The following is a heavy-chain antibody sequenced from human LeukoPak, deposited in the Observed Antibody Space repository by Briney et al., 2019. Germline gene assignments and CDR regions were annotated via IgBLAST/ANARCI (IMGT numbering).Heavy chain of an antibody. Sequence: PSETLSLTCTVSGGSISSYYWSWIRQPPGKGLEWIGYIYYSGSTNYNPSLKSRVTISVDTSKNQFSLKLSSVTAADTAVYYCAGVTIFGVVRPYYFDYWGLGTLVTVSS. D-gene: IGHD3-3*01. J-gene: IGHJ4*02. V-gene: IGHV4-59*01. CDR1: GGSISSYY. CDR2: IYYSGST. CDR3: AGVTIFGVVRPYYFDY.